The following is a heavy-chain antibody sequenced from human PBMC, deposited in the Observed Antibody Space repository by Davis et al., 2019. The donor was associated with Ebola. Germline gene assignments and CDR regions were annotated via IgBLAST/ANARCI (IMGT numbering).Heavy chain of an antibody. V-gene: IGHV3-48*02. CDR1: GFIFSSYS. Sequence: GESLKISCAASGFIFSSYSMNWVRQAPGKGLEWVLYISSSSSTIYYADSVKGRFTISRDNAKNSLYLQMNSLRDEDTAVYYCARRAWYYDSIGYLDGMDVWGQGTTVTVSS. D-gene: IGHD3-22*01. CDR2: ISSSSSTI. CDR3: ARRAWYYDSIGYLDGMDV. J-gene: IGHJ6*02.